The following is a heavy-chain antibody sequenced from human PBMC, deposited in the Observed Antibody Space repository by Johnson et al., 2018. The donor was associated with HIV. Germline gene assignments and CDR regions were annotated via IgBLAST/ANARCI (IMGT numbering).Heavy chain of an antibody. V-gene: IGHV3-30*03. Sequence: VQLVESGGGVVQPGRSLRLSCVASGFTFSSYGMHWVRQAPGKGLEWVAIVSYDGSKKYYPDSVKGRFTISRDNSKNTLYLQMNSLRAEDTAVYYCARDRKSGSYGVDAFDIWGQGTMVTVSS. CDR2: VSYDGSKK. D-gene: IGHD1-26*01. J-gene: IGHJ3*02. CDR3: ARDRKSGSYGVDAFDI. CDR1: GFTFSSYG.